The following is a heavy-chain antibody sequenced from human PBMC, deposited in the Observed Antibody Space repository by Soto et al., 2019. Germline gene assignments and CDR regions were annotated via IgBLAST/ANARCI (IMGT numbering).Heavy chain of an antibody. J-gene: IGHJ2*01. CDR3: ARLASGWQYYYFDF. V-gene: IGHV4-34*01. Sequence: QVQLQQWGAGLLKPSETLSLTCAVYGGSFSPYFWSWIRQPPGKGLEWIGEINHSGITNYNPSLTRRATLSVDTSKNQGSLKLTSVTAADTAVYYCARLASGWQYYYFDFWGRGTPVTVSS. CDR2: INHSGIT. CDR1: GGSFSPYF. D-gene: IGHD6-19*01.